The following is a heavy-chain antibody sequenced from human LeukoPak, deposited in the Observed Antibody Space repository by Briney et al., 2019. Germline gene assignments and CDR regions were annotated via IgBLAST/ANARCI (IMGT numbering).Heavy chain of an antibody. V-gene: IGHV3-33*01. D-gene: IGHD5-18*01. J-gene: IGHJ5*02. CDR1: GFTFSSYG. Sequence: GGSLRLSCAASGFTFSSYGMHWVPQAPGERLEWVAVIWFDGSNKYYADSVKGRFSISRDNSKNTLYLQMNSLRAEDTAVYYCARDQNAGGVQLWWINWFDPWGQGTLVTVSS. CDR3: ARDQNAGGVQLWWINWFDP. CDR2: IWFDGSNK.